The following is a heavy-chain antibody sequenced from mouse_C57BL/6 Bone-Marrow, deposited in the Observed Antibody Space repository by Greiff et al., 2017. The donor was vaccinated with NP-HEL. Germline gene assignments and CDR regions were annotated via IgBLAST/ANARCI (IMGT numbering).Heavy chain of an antibody. CDR1: GYAFSSSW. Sequence: QVQLQQSGPELVKPGASVKISCKASGYAFSSSWMNWVKQRPGKGLEWIGRIYPGDGDTNYNGKFKGKATLTADKSSSTAYMQLSSLTSEDSAVDFCAREGKEDYWGQGTTLTVSS. CDR3: AREGKEDY. J-gene: IGHJ2*01. CDR2: IYPGDGDT. V-gene: IGHV1-82*01.